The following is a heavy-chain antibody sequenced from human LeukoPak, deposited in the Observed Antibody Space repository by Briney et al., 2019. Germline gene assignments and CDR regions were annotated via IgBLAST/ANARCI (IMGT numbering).Heavy chain of an antibody. D-gene: IGHD3-22*01. Sequence: SQTLSLTCTVSGGSISSGGYYWSWIRQHPGKGLEWIGYIYYSGSTYYNPSLKSRVTISVDTSKNQFSLKLSSVTAADTAVYYCARDRAEYYYDSSGYYLEYYFDYWGQGTLVTVSS. CDR2: IYYSGST. CDR3: ARDRAEYYYDSSGYYLEYYFDY. CDR1: GGSISSGGYY. V-gene: IGHV4-31*03. J-gene: IGHJ4*02.